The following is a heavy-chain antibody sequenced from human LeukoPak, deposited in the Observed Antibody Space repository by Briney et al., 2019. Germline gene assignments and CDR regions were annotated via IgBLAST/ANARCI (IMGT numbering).Heavy chain of an antibody. CDR1: GDSVSSPGYF. D-gene: IGHD6-13*01. J-gene: IGHJ3*02. CDR2: IYTSGTYISGST. CDR3: ATDVAGYSRSFDI. Sequence: SSQTLSLTCTVSGDSVSSPGYFWTWVRQPAGKGLEWIGRIYTSGTYISGSTDYNPSLESRVTISVDTSKNQFSLRLSSVTATDTAMYYCATDVAGYSRSFDIWGQGTMVTVSS. V-gene: IGHV4-61*02.